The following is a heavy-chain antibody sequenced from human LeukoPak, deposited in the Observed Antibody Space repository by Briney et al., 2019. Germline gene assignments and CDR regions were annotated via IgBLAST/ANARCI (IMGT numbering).Heavy chain of an antibody. D-gene: IGHD2-15*01. Sequence: ASVKVSCKASGYTFTGYYMHWVRQAPGQGLEWMGWINPNSGGTNYAQKFQGRVTMTRDTSISTAYMGLSRLRSDDTAVYYCARLYCSGGSCYSDYYYYGMDVWGQGTTVTVSS. V-gene: IGHV1-2*02. CDR3: ARLYCSGGSCYSDYYYYGMDV. J-gene: IGHJ6*02. CDR2: INPNSGGT. CDR1: GYTFTGYY.